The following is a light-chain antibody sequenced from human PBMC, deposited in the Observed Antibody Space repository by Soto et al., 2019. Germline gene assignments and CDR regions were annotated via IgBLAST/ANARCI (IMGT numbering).Light chain of an antibody. CDR3: SSYAGRNDFGV. Sequence: QSVLTQPPSASGSPGQSVTISCTGTSSDVGANNYVSWYQQHPGQAPRLIIHEVDKRPSGVPDRFSGSKSGNTASLTVSGLQTEDEAVYYCSSYAGRNDFGVFGGGTKVTVL. CDR2: EVD. CDR1: SSDVGANNY. J-gene: IGLJ3*02. V-gene: IGLV2-8*01.